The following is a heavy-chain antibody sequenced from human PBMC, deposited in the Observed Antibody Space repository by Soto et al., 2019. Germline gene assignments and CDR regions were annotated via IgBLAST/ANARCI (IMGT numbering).Heavy chain of an antibody. CDR1: GYSFTSLD. Sequence: ASVKVSCKASGYSFTSLDINWVRQTAGQGLEWMGWMQPSTGRTGYAQKFRGRVTMTRDTSINTAYMELTTLRSDDTALYYCARGVSAGVDYWGQGTLVTVSS. V-gene: IGHV1-8*01. CDR2: MQPSTGRT. D-gene: IGHD1-26*01. J-gene: IGHJ4*02. CDR3: ARGVSAGVDY.